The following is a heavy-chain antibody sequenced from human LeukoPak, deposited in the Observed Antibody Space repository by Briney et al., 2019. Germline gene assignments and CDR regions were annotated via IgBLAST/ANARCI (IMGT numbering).Heavy chain of an antibody. V-gene: IGHV1-2*06. D-gene: IGHD6-19*01. CDR3: ARESIRGWYPLTFDY. J-gene: IGHJ4*02. Sequence: ASVKVSCKASGYTFTGYYMHWVRQAPGQGLEWMGRINPNSGGTNYAQKFQGRVTMTRDTSISTAYMELSRLRSDDTAVYYCARESIRGWYPLTFDYWGQGTLVTVPS. CDR1: GYTFTGYY. CDR2: INPNSGGT.